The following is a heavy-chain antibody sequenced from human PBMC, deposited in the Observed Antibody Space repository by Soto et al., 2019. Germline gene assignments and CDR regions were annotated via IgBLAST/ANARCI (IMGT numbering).Heavy chain of an antibody. Sequence: EVQLVESGGGLVQPGGSLRLSCAASGFTFNSYSMNWVRQAPGKGLEWVSYISSSTSTIYYADSVKGRFTISRDNAKNSLCLQMNSLRDEDTAVYDCARYSPRTTFDFWGQGTLVTVSS. J-gene: IGHJ4*02. D-gene: IGHD2-2*01. CDR1: GFTFNSYS. CDR3: ARYSPRTTFDF. CDR2: ISSSTSTI. V-gene: IGHV3-48*02.